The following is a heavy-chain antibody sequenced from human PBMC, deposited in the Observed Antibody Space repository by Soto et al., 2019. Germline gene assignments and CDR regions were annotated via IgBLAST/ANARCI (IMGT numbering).Heavy chain of an antibody. V-gene: IGHV3-49*03. D-gene: IGHD5-12*01. CDR2: IRSKAYGGTT. CDR1: GFTFGDYA. Sequence: GGSLRLSCTASGFTFGDYAMSWFRQAPGKGLEWVGFIRSKAYGGTTEYAASVKGRFTISRDDSKSIAYLQMNSLKTEDTAVYYCTRDLPNQYSGYDGFDYWGQGTLVTVSS. J-gene: IGHJ4*02. CDR3: TRDLPNQYSGYDGFDY.